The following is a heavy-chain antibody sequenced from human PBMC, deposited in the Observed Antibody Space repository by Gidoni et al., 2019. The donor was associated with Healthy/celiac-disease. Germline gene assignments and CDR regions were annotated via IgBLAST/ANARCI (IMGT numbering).Heavy chain of an antibody. CDR2: ISSSSSYI. J-gene: IGHJ4*02. CDR3: ARDPRVYDY. CDR1: GFTFSSYS. D-gene: IGHD6-6*01. Sequence: EVQLVESGGGLVKPGGSLRLSCAASGFTFSSYSMYWVRQATGKGLEWVSSISSSSSYIYYADSVKGRFTISRDNAKNSLYLQMNSLRAEDTAVYYCARDPRVYDYWGQGTLVTVSS. V-gene: IGHV3-21*01.